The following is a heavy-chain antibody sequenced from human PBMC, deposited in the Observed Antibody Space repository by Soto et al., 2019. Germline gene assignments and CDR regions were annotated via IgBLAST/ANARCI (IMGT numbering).Heavy chain of an antibody. V-gene: IGHV3-33*01. D-gene: IGHD1-1*01. J-gene: IGHJ6*02. CDR2: IWYDGSNK. CDR3: AREGGPGRGAYYGMDG. Sequence: QVQLVESGGGVVQPGRSLRLSCAASGFTFSTYDMHWVRQAPGKWLEWVSVIWYDGSNKYYADSVKGRFTISRDNSKNTLYLQMNSLRAEDTAVYYCAREGGPGRGAYYGMDGWGQGTPVTVSS. CDR1: GFTFSTYD.